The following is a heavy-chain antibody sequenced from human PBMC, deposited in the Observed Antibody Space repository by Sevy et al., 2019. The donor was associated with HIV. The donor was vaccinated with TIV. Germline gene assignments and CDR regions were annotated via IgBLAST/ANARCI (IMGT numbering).Heavy chain of an antibody. D-gene: IGHD6-6*01. J-gene: IGHJ6*03. CDR3: AKDIGSSKDYYYMDV. CDR1: GFTFDDYA. CDR2: ISWNSGSI. Sequence: GGFLRLSCAASGFTFDDYAMHWVRQAPGKGLEWVSGISWNSGSIGYADSVKGRFTISRDNAKSSLYLQMNSLRAEDTALYYCAKDIGSSKDYYYMDVWGKGTTVTVSS. V-gene: IGHV3-9*01.